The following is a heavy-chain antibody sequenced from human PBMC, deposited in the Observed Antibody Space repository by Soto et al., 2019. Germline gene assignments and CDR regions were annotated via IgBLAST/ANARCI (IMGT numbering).Heavy chain of an antibody. Sequence: SETLSLTCAVYGGSFSGYYWSWIRQPPGKGLEWIGEINHSGSTNYNPSLKSRVPISVDTSKNQFSLKLSSVTAADTAVYYCARGTIVVVPAAMRSNWFDPWGQGTLVTVSS. J-gene: IGHJ5*02. CDR1: GGSFSGYY. CDR2: INHSGST. CDR3: ARGTIVVVPAAMRSNWFDP. D-gene: IGHD2-2*01. V-gene: IGHV4-34*01.